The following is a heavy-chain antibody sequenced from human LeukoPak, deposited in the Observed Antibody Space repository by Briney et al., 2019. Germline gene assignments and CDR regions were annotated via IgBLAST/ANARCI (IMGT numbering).Heavy chain of an antibody. CDR3: ARSGTYAASGDA. CDR1: GASLSNYY. D-gene: IGHD6-13*01. CDR2: INNSGRT. Sequence: SETLSLTCTVSGASLSNYYWSWVRQPPGKGRGWGGDINNSGRTNYNPSPTSRVTISINTSNNQFSLKLSSVTAADTSVYYCARSGTYAASGDAWGQGTLVTVSS. J-gene: IGHJ5*02. V-gene: IGHV4-59*08.